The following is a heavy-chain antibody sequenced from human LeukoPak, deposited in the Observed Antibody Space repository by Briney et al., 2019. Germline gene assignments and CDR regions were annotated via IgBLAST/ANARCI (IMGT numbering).Heavy chain of an antibody. V-gene: IGHV4-39*01. CDR1: GGSISSSSYY. CDR3: ASGAYYDSSSLGY. D-gene: IGHD3-22*01. Sequence: PSETLSLTCTVSGGSISSSSYYWGWIRQPPGKGLEWIGSIYYSGSTYYNPSLKSRVTISVDTSKNQFSLKLSSVTAAVTAVYYCASGAYYDSSSLGYWGQGTLVTVSS. CDR2: IYYSGST. J-gene: IGHJ4*02.